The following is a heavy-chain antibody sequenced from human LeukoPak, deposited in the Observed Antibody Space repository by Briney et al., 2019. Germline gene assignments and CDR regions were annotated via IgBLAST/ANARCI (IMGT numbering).Heavy chain of an antibody. V-gene: IGHV3-23*01. CDR2: ITSSGSST. CDR1: GFTFSNYA. D-gene: IGHD3-3*01. J-gene: IGHJ3*02. Sequence: GGSLRLSCAASGFTFSNYAMSWVRQAPGKGLEWVSAITSSGSSTYSADSVKGRFTISRDNSKNTLYLQMNSLRAEDTAVYYCAKDYTIFGVVNDAFDIWGQGTMVTVSS. CDR3: AKDYTIFGVVNDAFDI.